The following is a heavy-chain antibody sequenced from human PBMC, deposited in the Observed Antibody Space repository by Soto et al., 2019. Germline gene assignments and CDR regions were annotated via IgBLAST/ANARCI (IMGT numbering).Heavy chain of an antibody. CDR3: ARARDDGGSGFDY. Sequence: ASVKVSCKTSGYTFTSYTFHWVRQAPGQSFEWMGWINAGNGNTKYSQNFQGRVTITRDTSASTAYMELNSLTSEDTAIYYCARARDDGGSGFDYWGQGTLVTVSS. D-gene: IGHD4-17*01. J-gene: IGHJ4*02. V-gene: IGHV1-3*01. CDR1: GYTFTSYT. CDR2: INAGNGNT.